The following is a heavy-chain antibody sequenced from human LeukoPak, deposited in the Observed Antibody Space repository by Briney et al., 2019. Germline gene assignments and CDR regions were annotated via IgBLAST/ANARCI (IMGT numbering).Heavy chain of an antibody. V-gene: IGHV1-18*01. CDR2: ISAYNGNT. D-gene: IGHD1-26*01. CDR1: GYTFTSYG. J-gene: IGHJ3*02. Sequence: ASAKVSCKASGYTFTSYGISWVRQAPGQGLECMGWISAYNGNTNYAQKLQGRVTMTTDTSTSTAYMELRSLRSDDTAVYYCARSGSYYVHRPNAFDIWGQGTMVTVSS. CDR3: ARSGSYYVHRPNAFDI.